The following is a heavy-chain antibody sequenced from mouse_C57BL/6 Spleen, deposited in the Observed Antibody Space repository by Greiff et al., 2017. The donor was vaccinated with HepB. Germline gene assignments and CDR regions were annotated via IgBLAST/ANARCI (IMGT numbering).Heavy chain of an antibody. J-gene: IGHJ4*01. CDR1: GFTFSDYY. D-gene: IGHD1-1*01. Sequence: DVKLVESEGGLVQPGSSMKLSCTASGFTFSDYYMAWVRQVPEKGLEWVANINYDGSSTYYLDSLKSRFIISRDNAKNILYLQMSSLKSEDTATYYGARYREPYGSSPMDYWGQGTSVTVSS. CDR2: INYDGSST. V-gene: IGHV5-16*01. CDR3: ARYREPYGSSPMDY.